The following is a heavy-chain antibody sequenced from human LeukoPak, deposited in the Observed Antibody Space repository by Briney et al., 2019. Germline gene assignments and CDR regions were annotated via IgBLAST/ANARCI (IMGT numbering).Heavy chain of an antibody. CDR3: ARDYDILTGYLDY. CDR1: GYTFTGYY. J-gene: IGHJ4*02. Sequence: ASVKVSCKAPGYTFTGYYMHWVRQAPGQGLEWMGWINPNSGGTNYAQKFQGRVTMTRDTSISTAYMELSRLRSDDTAVYYCARDYDILTGYLDYWGQGTLVTVSS. CDR2: INPNSGGT. D-gene: IGHD3-9*01. V-gene: IGHV1-2*02.